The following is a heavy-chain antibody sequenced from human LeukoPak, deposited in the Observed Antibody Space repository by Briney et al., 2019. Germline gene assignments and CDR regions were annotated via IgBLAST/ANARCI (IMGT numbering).Heavy chain of an antibody. Sequence: SETLSLTCTVSGGSISSYYWSWIRQPAGKGLEWIGRIHTSGSTNYSPSLKSRVTMSVDTSKNQFSLKLSSVTAADTAIYYCARDRYYYDSSARYFDYWGQGTLVTVSS. CDR2: IHTSGST. V-gene: IGHV4-4*07. D-gene: IGHD3-22*01. CDR3: ARDRYYYDSSARYFDY. CDR1: GGSISSYY. J-gene: IGHJ4*02.